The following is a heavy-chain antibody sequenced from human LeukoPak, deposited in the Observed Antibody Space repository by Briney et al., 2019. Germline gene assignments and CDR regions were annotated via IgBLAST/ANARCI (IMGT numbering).Heavy chain of an antibody. CDR3: ATIKYSYYSMDV. Sequence: SETLSLTCTASGGSIRSSSYYWGWIRPPPGKGLEWIGSIYYSGSTYYNPSLKSRVTISVDTSKNQFSLKLSSVTDADTAVYYCATIKYSYYSMDVWGKGTTVTVSS. V-gene: IGHV4-39*01. CDR1: GGSIRSSSYY. CDR2: IYYSGST. D-gene: IGHD5-24*01. J-gene: IGHJ6*03.